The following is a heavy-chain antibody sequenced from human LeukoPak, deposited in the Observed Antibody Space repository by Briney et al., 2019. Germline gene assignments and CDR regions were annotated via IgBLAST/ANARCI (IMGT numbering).Heavy chain of an antibody. D-gene: IGHD3-10*01. CDR2: IYSGGRT. Sequence: PGGSLRLSCAASGFSVSRNYMTWVRQAPGKGLEWVSVIYSGGRTDYADSVKGRFTISRDSSKNTLYLQMNSLRAEDTAVYYWKRDVIRGTNLGYWGQGTLVTVSS. CDR3: KRDVIRGTNLGY. CDR1: GFSVSRNY. V-gene: IGHV3-66*02. J-gene: IGHJ4*02.